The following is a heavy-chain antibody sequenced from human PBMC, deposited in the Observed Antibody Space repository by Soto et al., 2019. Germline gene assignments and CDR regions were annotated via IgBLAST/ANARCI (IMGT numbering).Heavy chain of an antibody. D-gene: IGHD3-10*01. CDR2: ISYDGSNK. J-gene: IGHJ4*02. CDR3: ARDRYNPLWFGEQSVY. V-gene: IGHV3-30-3*01. CDR1: GFTFSSYA. Sequence: QVQLVESGGGVVQPGRSLRLSCAASGFTFSSYAMHWVRQAPGKGLEWVAVISYDGSNKYYADSVKGRFTISRDNSKNTLYLQMTSLRAEDTAVYYCARDRYNPLWFGEQSVYWGQGTLVTVSS.